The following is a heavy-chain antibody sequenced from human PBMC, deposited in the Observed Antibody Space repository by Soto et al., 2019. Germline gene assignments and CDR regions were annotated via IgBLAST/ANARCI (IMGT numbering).Heavy chain of an antibody. CDR1: GYTFTSYD. V-gene: IGHV1-8*01. J-gene: IGHJ6*02. CDR3: ASGGDSGYDSNYYYGMDV. D-gene: IGHD5-12*01. Sequence: QVQLVQSGAEVKKPGASVKVSCKASGYTFTSYDINWVRQATGQGLEWMGWMNPNSGNTGYAQKFQCRVTMTRNTSISTAYMELSSLRSEDTAVYYCASGGDSGYDSNYYYGMDVWGQGTTVTVSS. CDR2: MNPNSGNT.